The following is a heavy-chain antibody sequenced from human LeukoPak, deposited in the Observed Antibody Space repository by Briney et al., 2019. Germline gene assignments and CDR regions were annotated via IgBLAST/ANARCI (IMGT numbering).Heavy chain of an antibody. Sequence: SDTLSLTCTVSGGSISGYYWSWIRRPPGRGLEYIGFVYYIGTTNYNPSLKSRVTISLDTSKNQFSLNLRYVTAAGTAVYYCARLGSKYGADAFDIWGQGTMVSVSS. D-gene: IGHD4/OR15-4a*01. CDR1: GGSISGYY. V-gene: IGHV4-59*07. CDR2: VYYIGTT. J-gene: IGHJ3*02. CDR3: ARLGSKYGADAFDI.